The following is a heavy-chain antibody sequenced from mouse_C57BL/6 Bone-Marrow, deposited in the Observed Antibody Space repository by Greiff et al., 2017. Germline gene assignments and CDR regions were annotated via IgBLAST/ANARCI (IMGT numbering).Heavy chain of an antibody. Sequence: VQLQQPGAELVMPGASVKLSCKASGYTFTSYWMHWVKQRPGQGLEWIGEIDPSDSYTNYNQKFKGKSTLTVDKSSSTAYMQLSSLTSEDSAVYYCARLDYGSSFDYWGQGTTLTVSS. CDR1: GYTFTSYW. J-gene: IGHJ2*01. CDR3: ARLDYGSSFDY. CDR2: IDPSDSYT. V-gene: IGHV1-69*01. D-gene: IGHD1-1*01.